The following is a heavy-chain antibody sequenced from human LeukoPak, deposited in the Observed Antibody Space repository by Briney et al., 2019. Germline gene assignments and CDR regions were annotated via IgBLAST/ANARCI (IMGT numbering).Heavy chain of an antibody. CDR1: GGSISSSSYY. CDR3: ARAARELRLWNYFDY. Sequence: SETLSLTCTVSGGSISSSSYYWGWIRQPPGKGLEWIGSIYYSGSTYYNPSLKSRVTISVDTSKNQFSLKLGSVTAADTAVYYCARAARELRLWNYFDYWGQGTLVTVSS. V-gene: IGHV4-39*07. D-gene: IGHD1-7*01. CDR2: IYYSGST. J-gene: IGHJ4*02.